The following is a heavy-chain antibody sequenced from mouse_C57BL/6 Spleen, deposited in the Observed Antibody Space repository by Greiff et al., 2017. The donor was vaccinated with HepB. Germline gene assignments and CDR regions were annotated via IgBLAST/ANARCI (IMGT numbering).Heavy chain of an antibody. CDR1: GYSITSGYY. Sequence: VQLQESGPGLVKPSQSLSLTCSVTGYSITSGYYWNWIRQFPGNKLEWMGYISYDGSNNYNPSLKNRISITRDTSKNQFFLKLNSVTTEDTATYYCARDRRDYDGFAYWGQGTLVTVSA. CDR3: ARDRRDYDGFAY. J-gene: IGHJ3*01. V-gene: IGHV3-6*01. D-gene: IGHD2-4*01. CDR2: ISYDGSN.